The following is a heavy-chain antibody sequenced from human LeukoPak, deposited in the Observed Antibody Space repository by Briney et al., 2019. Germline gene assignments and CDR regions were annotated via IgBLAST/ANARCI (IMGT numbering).Heavy chain of an antibody. CDR3: ASNRAGNYYYYYMDV. CDR1: GFTFSSYW. Sequence: PGGSLRLSCAASGFTFSSYWMSWVRQAPGKGLEWVANIKQDGSEKYYVDSVKGRFTISRDNAKNSLYLQMNSLRAEDTAVYYCASNRAGNYYYYYMDVWGKGTTVTISS. V-gene: IGHV3-7*01. J-gene: IGHJ6*03. CDR2: IKQDGSEK. D-gene: IGHD1-1*01.